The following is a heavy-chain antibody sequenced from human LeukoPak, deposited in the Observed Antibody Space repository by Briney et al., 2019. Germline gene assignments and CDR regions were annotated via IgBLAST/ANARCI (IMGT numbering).Heavy chain of an antibody. CDR3: ARERGVGGSGTLDY. CDR2: IYSGGST. V-gene: IGHV3-53*01. Sequence: GGSLRLSCAASGFTVSSNYMSWVRQGPGKGLEWVSVIYSGGSTYYADSVKGRFAISRDNSKNTLYLQMNSLRAEDTAVYYCARERGVGGSGTLDYWGRGTLVAVSS. CDR1: GFTVSSNY. J-gene: IGHJ4*02. D-gene: IGHD3-10*01.